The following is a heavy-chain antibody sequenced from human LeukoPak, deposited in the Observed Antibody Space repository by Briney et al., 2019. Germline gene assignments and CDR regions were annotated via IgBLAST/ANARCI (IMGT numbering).Heavy chain of an antibody. CDR2: ISYDGSNT. V-gene: IGHV3-30-3*01. CDR1: GFTFSSSA. CDR3: ARGYCSSTTCPGDY. D-gene: IGHD2-2*01. J-gene: IGHJ4*02. Sequence: GGSLRLSCAASGFTFSSSAMHWVRQAPGKGLEWVAVISYDGSNTYYADSVKGRFTIARDNSKNTMYLQMNSLRVEDTAMYYCARGYCSSTTCPGDYWGPGTLVTVSS.